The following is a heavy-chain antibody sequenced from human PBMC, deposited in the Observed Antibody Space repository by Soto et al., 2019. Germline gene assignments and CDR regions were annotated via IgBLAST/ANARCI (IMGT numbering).Heavy chain of an antibody. V-gene: IGHV5-51*01. CDR2: IYPGDSDT. Sequence: PGESLKISCMGSGYNFANYWIVWVRQMPGKGLEWMGIIYPGDSDTRYIPSFQGQVTISADKSIRTAYLLWNSLKASDTATYYCTRGRSNYDILAGYYGGYFDSCGQGTLVTGSS. CDR3: TRGRSNYDILAGYYGGYFDS. D-gene: IGHD3-9*01. J-gene: IGHJ4*02. CDR1: GYNFANYW.